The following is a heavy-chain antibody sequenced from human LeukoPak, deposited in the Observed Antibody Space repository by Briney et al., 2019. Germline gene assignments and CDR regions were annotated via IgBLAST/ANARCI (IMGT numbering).Heavy chain of an antibody. D-gene: IGHD1-26*01. CDR1: GFTFKDYP. CDR3: ATGSQSGTTFDY. CDR2: ISGDGSVT. J-gene: IGHJ4*02. Sequence: PGGSLRLSCAASGFTFKDYPLHWVRQAPGNGLECVSLISGDGSVTYYADSVKGRFTISRDNSKNSLYLQMNSLRVEDTALYYCATGSQSGTTFDYWGQGTLVTASS. V-gene: IGHV3-43*02.